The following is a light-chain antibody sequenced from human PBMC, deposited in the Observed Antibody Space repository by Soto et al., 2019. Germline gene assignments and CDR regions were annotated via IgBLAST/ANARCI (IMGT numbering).Light chain of an antibody. CDR1: QSISSW. CDR2: DAS. CDR3: QQYNTYPWT. Sequence: DIQVTQSPSTLSASVGDRVTFTCRASQSISSWLAWYQQKPGKAPKLLIYDASSLESGVSSRFSGSGSGTEFTLTISRLHPDDFATYFRQQYNTYPWTFGQGTKVEIK. J-gene: IGKJ1*01. V-gene: IGKV1-5*01.